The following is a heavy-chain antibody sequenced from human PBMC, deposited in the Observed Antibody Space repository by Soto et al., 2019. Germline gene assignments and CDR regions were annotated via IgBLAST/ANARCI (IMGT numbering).Heavy chain of an antibody. Sequence: GGSLRLSCAASGFTFSSYAMSWVRQAPGKGLEWVSAISGSGGSTYYADSVKGRFTISRDNSKNTLYLQMNSLRAEDTAVYYCAKVREIETPHPYYYMDVWGKGTTVTVSS. CDR1: GFTFSSYA. J-gene: IGHJ6*03. V-gene: IGHV3-23*01. CDR3: AKVREIETPHPYYYMDV. CDR2: ISGSGGST.